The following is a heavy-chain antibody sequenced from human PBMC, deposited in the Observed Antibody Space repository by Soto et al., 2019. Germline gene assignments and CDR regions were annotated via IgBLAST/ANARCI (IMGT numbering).Heavy chain of an antibody. J-gene: IGHJ4*02. CDR1: GGSSRSDY. CDR3: ARDNPSSSSRGLDS. CDR2: VHFSGST. Sequence: ETLPLTCAVSGGSSRSDYWGWVRQPPGKGLEWIGYVHFSGSTYYNPSLKSRVTISIDASKKAFSLKLYSVTAADTAVYYCARDNPSSSSRGLDSWGQGTVVTVSS. D-gene: IGHD6-6*01. V-gene: IGHV4-59*01.